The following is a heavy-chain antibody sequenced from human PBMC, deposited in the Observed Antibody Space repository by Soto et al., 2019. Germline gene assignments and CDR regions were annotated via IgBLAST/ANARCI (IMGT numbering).Heavy chain of an antibody. Sequence: EVQLVESGGGLIQPGGSLRLTCAVSGFTVSTNYMSWVRQAPGKGLEWVSVVYSGGSTHYADYVRGRFAISRDNSINTLYLQMNSLRLDDTAVYYCARGAEKGLPDPLVSWGQGTLVTVSS. CDR1: GFTVSTNY. V-gene: IGHV3-53*01. CDR3: ARGAEKGLPDPLVS. D-gene: IGHD2-15*01. J-gene: IGHJ4*02. CDR2: VYSGGST.